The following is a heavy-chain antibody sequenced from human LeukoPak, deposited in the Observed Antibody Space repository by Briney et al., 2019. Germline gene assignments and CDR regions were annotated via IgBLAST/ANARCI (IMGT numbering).Heavy chain of an antibody. CDR3: ARDRGDCPLDN. D-gene: IGHD2-21*02. V-gene: IGHV3-7*01. J-gene: IGHJ4*02. CDR2: IKQDGSDK. CDR1: GFTFNNYY. Sequence: GGSLRLSCAASGFTFNNYYMTWVRQAPGKRLEWVANIKQDGSDKYYVDSVKGRFTISRDNAKNSLYLQMNSLRAEDTAVYYCARDRGDCPLDNWGQGTLVTVSS.